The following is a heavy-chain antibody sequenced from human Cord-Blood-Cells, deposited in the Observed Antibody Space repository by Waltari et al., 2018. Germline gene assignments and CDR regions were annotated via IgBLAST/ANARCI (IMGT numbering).Heavy chain of an antibody. D-gene: IGHD3-10*01. V-gene: IGHV3-7*01. J-gene: IGHJ4*02. Sequence: EVQLVESGGGLVQPGGSLRLSCAASGFTFSSYWMSWVRQAPGKGLGWVANIKQVGSEKYYVDSVKGRFTISRDNAKNSLYLQMNSLRAEDTAVYYCARDSGRNSNFDYWGQGTLVTVSS. CDR3: ARDSGRNSNFDY. CDR1: GFTFSSYW. CDR2: IKQVGSEK.